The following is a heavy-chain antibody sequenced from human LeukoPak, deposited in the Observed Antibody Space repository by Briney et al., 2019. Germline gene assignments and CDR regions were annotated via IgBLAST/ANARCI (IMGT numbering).Heavy chain of an antibody. Sequence: GGSLRLSCAASGFTFSNSGMSWVRQAPGKGLEWVANINQDGSEKNCVDSVKGRFTISRDNNKNSLYLQMNSLRIEDTALYYCAKEGSGGGLDLDYWGQGTLVTVSS. CDR3: AKEGSGGGLDLDY. J-gene: IGHJ4*02. CDR1: GFTFSNSG. D-gene: IGHD3-3*01. V-gene: IGHV3-7*05. CDR2: INQDGSEK.